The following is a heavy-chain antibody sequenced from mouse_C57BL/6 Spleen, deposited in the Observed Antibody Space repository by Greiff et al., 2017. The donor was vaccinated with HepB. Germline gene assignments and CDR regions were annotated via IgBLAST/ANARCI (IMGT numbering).Heavy chain of an antibody. CDR1: GFTFSSYG. Sequence: EVQRVESGGDLVKPGGSLKLSCAASGFTFSSYGMSWVRQTPDKRLEWVATISSGGSYTYYPDSVKGRFTISRDNAKNTLYLQMSSLKSEDTAMYYCARQGESRDFDYWGQGTTLTVSS. V-gene: IGHV5-6*01. CDR2: ISSGGSYT. J-gene: IGHJ2*01. CDR3: ARQGESRDFDY.